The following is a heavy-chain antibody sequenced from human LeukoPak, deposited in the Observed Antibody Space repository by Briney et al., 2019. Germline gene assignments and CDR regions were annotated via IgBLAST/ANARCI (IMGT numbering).Heavy chain of an antibody. CDR1: GGSISGYY. D-gene: IGHD3-22*01. J-gene: IGHJ3*02. CDR2: MYTSGGA. Sequence: SETLSLTCTVSGGSISGYYWSWIRQPAGKGLEWIGRMYTSGGADYNPSLKSRVTMLVDTSNNQFSLKLSSVSAADTAVYYCARGQAMMNAFDIWGQGTTVTVSS. CDR3: ARGQAMMNAFDI. V-gene: IGHV4-4*07.